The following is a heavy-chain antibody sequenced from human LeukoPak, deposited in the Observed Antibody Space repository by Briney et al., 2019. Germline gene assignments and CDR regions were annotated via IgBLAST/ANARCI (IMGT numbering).Heavy chain of an antibody. CDR2: IKQDGSEK. Sequence: GGSLRLSCAASGFTFSSYWMSWVRQAPGKGLEWVANIKQDGSEKYYVDSVKGRFTISRDNAKNSLYLQMNSLRAEDTAVYYCARDPPSSGFSLDYWGQGTPVTVSS. V-gene: IGHV3-7*01. D-gene: IGHD3-22*01. J-gene: IGHJ4*02. CDR3: ARDPPSSGFSLDY. CDR1: GFTFSSYW.